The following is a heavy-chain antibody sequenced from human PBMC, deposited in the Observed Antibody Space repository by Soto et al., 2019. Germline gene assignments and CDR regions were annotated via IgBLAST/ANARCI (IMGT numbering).Heavy chain of an antibody. Sequence: PSETLSLTCTVSGDSNTSNNHYWVWIRQPPGKGLEWIGAVYSRGSTYYNPSLKSRVSMSVDTSKNQFSLDVSSVTAADTALYFCARQYTVTVSYFDYWGLGTLVTVSS. V-gene: IGHV4-39*01. CDR2: VYSRGST. CDR3: ARQYTVTVSYFDY. CDR1: GDSNTSNNHY. D-gene: IGHD4-17*01. J-gene: IGHJ4*02.